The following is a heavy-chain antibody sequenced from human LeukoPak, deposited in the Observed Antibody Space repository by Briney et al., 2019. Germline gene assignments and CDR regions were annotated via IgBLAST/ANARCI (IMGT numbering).Heavy chain of an antibody. CDR2: ISDNGKTI. Sequence: PGGSLRLSCAASTSNFNYYYMNWIRQAPGKGLEWLSYISDNGKTIFYADSVKGRFTISRDNTKNSLYLQMNSLRVEDTAVYYCARDPLHWNDGVDDSFDIWGQGTMVTVSS. V-gene: IGHV3-11*04. CDR1: TSNFNYYY. D-gene: IGHD1-1*01. CDR3: ARDPLHWNDGVDDSFDI. J-gene: IGHJ3*02.